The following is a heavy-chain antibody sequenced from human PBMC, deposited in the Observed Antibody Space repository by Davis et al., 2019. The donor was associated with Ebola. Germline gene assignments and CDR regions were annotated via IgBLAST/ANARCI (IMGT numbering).Heavy chain of an antibody. J-gene: IGHJ6*04. V-gene: IGHV1-46*01. CDR1: GYTFSSYY. CDR2: INPSGGST. CDR3: AAMTTVTGKGYYYYGMDV. Sequence: AASVKVSCKASGYTFSSYYLNWVRQAPGQGLEWMGIINPSGGSTNYAQKFQERVTITRDMSTSTAYMELSSLRSEDTAVYYCAAMTTVTGKGYYYYGMDVWGKGTTVTVSS. D-gene: IGHD4-17*01.